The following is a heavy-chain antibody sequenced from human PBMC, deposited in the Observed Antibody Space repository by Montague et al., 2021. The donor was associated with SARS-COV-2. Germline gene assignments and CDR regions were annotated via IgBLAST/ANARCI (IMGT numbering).Heavy chain of an antibody. CDR2: IWHGGST. CDR3: ARTSQYCTPTNCYLPNAMDV. Sequence: SETLSLTCTVSGYSITHAYYWGWIRQPPEKGLEWIGNIWHGGSTYYNPSLKSRVTISVDTSNNQFSLKLTSVTAADTAVYYCARTSQYCTPTNCYLPNAMDVWGQGTTVTVSS. J-gene: IGHJ6*02. CDR1: GYSITHAYY. D-gene: IGHD2-8*01. V-gene: IGHV4-38-2*02.